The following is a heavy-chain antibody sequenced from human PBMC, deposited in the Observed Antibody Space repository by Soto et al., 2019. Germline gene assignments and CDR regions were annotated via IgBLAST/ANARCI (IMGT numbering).Heavy chain of an antibody. CDR2: INHSGST. Sequence: LLQASETLSLTCAVYGGSFSGYYWSWIRQPPGKGLEWIGEINHSGSTNYNPSLKSRVTISVDTSKNQFSLKLSSVTAAETAVYYCARAVYCSGGSCYVTPPSGYYYGMDVWGQGTTVTVSS. CDR1: GGSFSGYY. CDR3: ARAVYCSGGSCYVTPPSGYYYGMDV. D-gene: IGHD2-15*01. V-gene: IGHV4-34*01. J-gene: IGHJ6*02.